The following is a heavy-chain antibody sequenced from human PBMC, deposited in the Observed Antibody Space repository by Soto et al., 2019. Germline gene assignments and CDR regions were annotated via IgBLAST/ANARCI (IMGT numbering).Heavy chain of an antibody. D-gene: IGHD2-15*01. V-gene: IGHV4-34*01. CDR3: ARSSGGSPRPLNWFDP. J-gene: IGHJ5*02. CDR2: INHSGST. CDR1: GGSFSGYY. Sequence: PXETLSLSSAVYGGSFSGYYWSWIRQPPGKGLEWIGEINHSGSTNYNPSLKSRVTISVDTSKNQFSLKLSSVTAADTAVYYCARSSGGSPRPLNWFDPWGQGTLVTVSS.